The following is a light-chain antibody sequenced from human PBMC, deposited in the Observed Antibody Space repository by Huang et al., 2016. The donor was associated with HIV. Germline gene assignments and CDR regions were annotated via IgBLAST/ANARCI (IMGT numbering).Light chain of an antibody. Sequence: EIVLTQSPVTLSLSPGDRATLSCRASQSIGTYLAWSQQKSGQAPRPLIYDVSNRAAGVPARFSASGSETDFTLTMASLDPDDFAIYHCQQRSKWPLTFGGGTKVEMK. CDR2: DVS. V-gene: IGKV3-11*01. J-gene: IGKJ4*01. CDR1: QSIGTY. CDR3: QQRSKWPLT.